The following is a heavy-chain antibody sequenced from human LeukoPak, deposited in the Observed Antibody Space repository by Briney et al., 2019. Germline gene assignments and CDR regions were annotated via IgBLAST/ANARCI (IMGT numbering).Heavy chain of an antibody. Sequence: GGSLRLSCVVSGYTFTNYWMQWVRQVPGKGLVWVARMNSDGTSIIHADSVKGRFTISRDNAENTLYLQMNSLRPEDTALYYCARSQSGVFDVWGQGTMVIVSS. CDR1: GYTFTNYW. V-gene: IGHV3-74*01. D-gene: IGHD2-15*01. J-gene: IGHJ3*01. CDR2: MNSDGTSI. CDR3: ARSQSGVFDV.